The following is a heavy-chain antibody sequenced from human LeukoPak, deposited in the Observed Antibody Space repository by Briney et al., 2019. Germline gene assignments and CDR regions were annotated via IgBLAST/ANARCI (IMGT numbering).Heavy chain of an antibody. CDR2: IYYSGTT. CDR3: ARQNDRSHDS. D-gene: IGHD1-1*01. J-gene: IGHJ4*02. V-gene: IGHV4-39*01. CDR1: GGSISSNRYY. Sequence: SETLSLTCSVSGGSISSNRYYWGWIRQPPGKGLEWIGSIYYSGTTYSNPSLKSRVTISVDTSKNQFSLKLRSVTAADTAVYYCARQNDRSHDSWGQGTLVTVSS.